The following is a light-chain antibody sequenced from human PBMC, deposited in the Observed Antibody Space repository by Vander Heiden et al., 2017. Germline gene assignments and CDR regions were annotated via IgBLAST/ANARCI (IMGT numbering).Light chain of an antibody. CDR1: QSVLYSSINKNS. CDR2: WAS. V-gene: IGKV4-1*01. CDR3: QQYYITPYS. J-gene: IGKJ2*01. Sequence: DIVMSPSPPSLSLSLGERATISCKSSQSVLYSSINKNSLAWYQQKPGQPPKLVIYWASTRESGVPDRFSGSGSGTDFTLTISSLQAEDVAVYYCQQYYITPYSFGQGTKLEIK.